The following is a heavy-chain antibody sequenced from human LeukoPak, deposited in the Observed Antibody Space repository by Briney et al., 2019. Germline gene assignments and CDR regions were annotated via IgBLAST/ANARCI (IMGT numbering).Heavy chain of an antibody. J-gene: IGHJ4*02. CDR2: ISYDGSNK. CDR1: GFTFSSYA. CDR3: VSGDYRPGGDY. D-gene: IGHD4-17*01. V-gene: IGHV3-30*04. Sequence: WGSLRLSCAASGFTFSSYAMHWVRQAPGKGLEWVAVISYDGSNKYYADSVKGRFTISRDNSKNTLYLQMNSLRAEDTAVYYCVSGDYRPGGDYWGQGTLVTVSS.